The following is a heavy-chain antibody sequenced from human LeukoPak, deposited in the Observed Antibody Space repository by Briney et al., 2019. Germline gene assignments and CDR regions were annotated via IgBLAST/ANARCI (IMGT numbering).Heavy chain of an antibody. J-gene: IGHJ6*03. CDR1: GYTFTNYY. CDR2: ISAYNGNT. Sequence: GASVKVSCKASGYTFTNYYMHWVRQAPGQGLEWMGWISAYNGNTNYAQKLQGRVTMTTDTSTSTAYMELRSLRSDDTAVYYCARDRQPLWFGELTTNAYYYYMDVWGKGTTVTISS. CDR3: ARDRQPLWFGELTTNAYYYYMDV. D-gene: IGHD3-10*01. V-gene: IGHV1-18*04.